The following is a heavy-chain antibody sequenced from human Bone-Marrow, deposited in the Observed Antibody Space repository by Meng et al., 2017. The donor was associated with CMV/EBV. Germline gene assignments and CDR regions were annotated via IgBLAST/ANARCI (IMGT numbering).Heavy chain of an antibody. CDR2: IYSGGST. V-gene: IGHV3-66*02. J-gene: IGHJ3*02. CDR3: ASQRGRHSGSYLLRAFDI. D-gene: IGHD1-26*01. CDR1: GFTVSSNY. Sequence: GGSLRLSCAASGFTVSSNYMSWVRQAPGKGLEWVSVIYSGGSTYYADSVKGRFTISRDNSKNTLYLQMNSLRAEDTAVYYCASQRGRHSGSYLLRAFDIWGQGTMVTVSS.